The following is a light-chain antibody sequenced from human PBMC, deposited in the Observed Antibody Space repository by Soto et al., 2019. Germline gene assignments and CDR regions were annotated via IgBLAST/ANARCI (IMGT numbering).Light chain of an antibody. J-gene: IGLJ1*01. CDR3: SSYTGSTPYV. Sequence: QSALTQPASVSGSPGQSITISCTGTSSDVGGFNSVSWYQQYPGKAPKLMIYDVRNRPSGVSNRFSGSKSGNTASLTISGLQAEDEADYYCSSYTGSTPYVFGTGTRSPS. CDR2: DVR. V-gene: IGLV2-14*01. CDR1: SSDVGGFNS.